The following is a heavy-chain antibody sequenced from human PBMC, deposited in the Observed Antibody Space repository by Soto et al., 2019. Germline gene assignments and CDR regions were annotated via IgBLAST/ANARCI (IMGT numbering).Heavy chain of an antibody. J-gene: IGHJ5*02. CDR2: IYYSGST. V-gene: IGHV4-61*01. D-gene: IGHD5-18*01. CDR3: AGETGYSYGYWRFDP. Sequence: QVQLQESGPGLVKPSETLSLTCTVSGGSVSSGSYYWSWIRQPPGKGLEWIGYIYYSGSTNYNPSLKSRVTISGDTSKNQFSLKLSSVTAADTAVYYCAGETGYSYGYWRFDPWGQGTLVTVSS. CDR1: GGSVSSGSYY.